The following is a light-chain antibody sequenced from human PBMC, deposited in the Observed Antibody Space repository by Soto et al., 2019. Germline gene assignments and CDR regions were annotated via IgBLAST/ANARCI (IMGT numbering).Light chain of an antibody. J-gene: IGKJ4*01. V-gene: IGKV1-9*01. Sequence: QLTQSPSSLSASVGDRVTITCRASQDISSYLAWYQQKPGKAPKLLIHAISRLQSGVPSRFSGSGSGTDFTLAINSLQPEYFATYYCQQLNNYPLTFGGGTKVEIK. CDR2: AIS. CDR1: QDISSY. CDR3: QQLNNYPLT.